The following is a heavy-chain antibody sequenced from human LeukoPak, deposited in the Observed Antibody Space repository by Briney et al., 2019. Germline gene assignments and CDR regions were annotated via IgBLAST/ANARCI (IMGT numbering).Heavy chain of an antibody. CDR1: GFTFSSYG. D-gene: IGHD6-6*01. J-gene: IGHJ4*02. CDR3: ARADVYSSSSADY. V-gene: IGHV3-30*03. CDR2: ISYDGSNY. Sequence: GGSLRLSCAASGFTFSSYGMHWVRQAPGKGLEWVAVISYDGSNYYYADSVKGRFTISRDNSKNTLYLQMNSLRAEDTAVYYCARADVYSSSSADYWGQGTLVTVSS.